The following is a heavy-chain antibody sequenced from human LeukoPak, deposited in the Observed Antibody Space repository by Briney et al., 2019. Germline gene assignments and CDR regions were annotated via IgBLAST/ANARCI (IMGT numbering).Heavy chain of an antibody. J-gene: IGHJ4*02. D-gene: IGHD3-22*01. CDR3: AKGQENYYDSSGFDY. CDR2: ISYDGSNK. Sequence: GGSLRLSCAASGFTFSSYGMHWVRQAPGKGLEWVAVISYDGSNKYYADSVKGRFTISRDNSKNTLYLQMNSLRAEDTAVYYCAKGQENYYDSSGFDYWGQGTLVTVSS. V-gene: IGHV3-30*18. CDR1: GFTFSSYG.